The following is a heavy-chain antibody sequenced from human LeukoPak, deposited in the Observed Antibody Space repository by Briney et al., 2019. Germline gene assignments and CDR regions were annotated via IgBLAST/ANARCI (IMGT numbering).Heavy chain of an antibody. Sequence: SQTLSLTCTVSGGSISSGGYYWSWIRQPAGKGLEWIGRIYTSGSTNYNPSLKSRVTISVDTSKNQFSLKLSSVTAADTAVYYCARAPGSYDFWSGYYTDDAFDIWGQGTMVTVSS. CDR3: ARAPGSYDFWSGYYTDDAFDI. CDR1: GGSISSGGYY. J-gene: IGHJ3*02. CDR2: IYTSGST. D-gene: IGHD3-3*01. V-gene: IGHV4-61*02.